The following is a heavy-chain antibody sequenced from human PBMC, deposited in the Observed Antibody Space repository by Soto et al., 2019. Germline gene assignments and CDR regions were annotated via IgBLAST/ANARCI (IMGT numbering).Heavy chain of an antibody. D-gene: IGHD6-13*01. CDR2: ISGSGGST. J-gene: IGHJ5*02. V-gene: IGHV3-23*01. CDR1: GFTFSSYA. CDR3: AKDGSPFRIIAAAAGTNWFDP. Sequence: QAGGSLRLSCAASGFTFSSYAMSWVRQAPGKGLEWVSAISGSGGSTYYADSVKGRFTISRDNSKNTLYLQMNSLRAEDTAVYYCAKDGSPFRIIAAAAGTNWFDPWGQGTLVTVSS.